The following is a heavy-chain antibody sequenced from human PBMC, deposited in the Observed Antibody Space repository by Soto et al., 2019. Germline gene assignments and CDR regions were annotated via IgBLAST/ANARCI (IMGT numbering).Heavy chain of an antibody. CDR3: AGSSGSRLYYFDY. CDR2: IYYSGST. Sequence: SETLSLTCTVSGGSISSYYWSWIRQPPGKGLEWIGYIYYSGSTNYNPSLKSRVTISVDTSKNQFSLKLSSVTAADTAVYYCAGSSGSRLYYFDYWGQGTLVTVSS. CDR1: GGSISSYY. D-gene: IGHD6-19*01. V-gene: IGHV4-59*01. J-gene: IGHJ4*02.